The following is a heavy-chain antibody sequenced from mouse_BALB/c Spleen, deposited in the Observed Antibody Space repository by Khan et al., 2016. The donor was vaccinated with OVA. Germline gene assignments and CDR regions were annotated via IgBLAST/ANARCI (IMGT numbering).Heavy chain of an antibody. CDR3: ARKNGSVFDN. J-gene: IGHJ2*01. D-gene: IGHD1-1*01. CDR1: GYSFTGYF. CDR2: INPHIGET. V-gene: IGHV1-20*02. Sequence: VQLKQSGPELVKPGASVKISCKASGYSFTGYFMNWVMQSHGKSLEWIGRINPHIGETFYNQKFTGKATLTVDESSSTAHMELRSLASEDSAVYYCARKNGSVFDNWGQGTTLTVSS.